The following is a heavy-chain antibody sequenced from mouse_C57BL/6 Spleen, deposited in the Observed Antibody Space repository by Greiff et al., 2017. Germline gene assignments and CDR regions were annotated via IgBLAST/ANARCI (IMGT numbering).Heavy chain of an antibody. V-gene: IGHV1-82*01. J-gene: IGHJ4*01. CDR3: ARRGGRGAMDY. D-gene: IGHD1-1*02. Sequence: VQLQASGPALVKPGASVKISCKASGYAFSSSWMNWVKQRPGKGLEWIGRIYPGDGDTNYNGKFKGKATLTADKSSSTAYMQLSSLTSEDSAVYFCARRGGRGAMDYWGQGTSVTVSS. CDR2: IYPGDGDT. CDR1: GYAFSSSW.